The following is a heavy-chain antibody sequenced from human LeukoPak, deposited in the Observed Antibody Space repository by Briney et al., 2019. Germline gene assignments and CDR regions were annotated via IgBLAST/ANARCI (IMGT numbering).Heavy chain of an antibody. CDR3: ASGHQRAGYTYFDY. J-gene: IGHJ4*02. D-gene: IGHD5-24*01. CDR1: GGSISRSSYY. Sequence: KSSETLSLTCTASGGSISRSSYYWGWIRQPPGKGLEWLVSVHYTGSTYFNPSLKSRVTMSLDTSKNQFSLKLTSVNAADTAVYYCASGHQRAGYTYFDYWGQGTLVTVSS. V-gene: IGHV4-39*07. CDR2: VHYTGST.